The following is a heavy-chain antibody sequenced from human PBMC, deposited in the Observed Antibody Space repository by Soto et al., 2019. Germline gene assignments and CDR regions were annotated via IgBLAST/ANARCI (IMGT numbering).Heavy chain of an antibody. V-gene: IGHV3-66*01. Sequence: GGSLRLSCAASGFTVSSDYMSWVRQAPGKGLEWVSVIYSGGTTYYADSVKGRFTISRDNSKNTLYLQMNSLRAEDTAVYYCARDQLYYNDISGRPLNAFDVWGQGTMVTVSS. J-gene: IGHJ3*01. D-gene: IGHD3-22*01. CDR1: GFTVSSDY. CDR3: ARDQLYYNDISGRPLNAFDV. CDR2: IYSGGTT.